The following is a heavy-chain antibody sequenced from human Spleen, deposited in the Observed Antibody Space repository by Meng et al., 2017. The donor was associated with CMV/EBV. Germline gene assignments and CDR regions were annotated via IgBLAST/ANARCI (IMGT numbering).Heavy chain of an antibody. CDR2: IKHDGSEE. D-gene: IGHD6-19*01. V-gene: IGHV3-7*01. CDR1: GFTFSSYG. J-gene: IGHJ4*02. CDR3: ARDEPLVAGTFGLPGPFDY. Sequence: GESLKISCAASGFTFSSYGMHWVRQAPGKGLEWVANIKHDGSEEYYVDSVKGRFTISRDNAKNSLYLQMNSLRAEDTAVYYCARDEPLVAGTFGLPGPFDYWGQGTLVTVSS.